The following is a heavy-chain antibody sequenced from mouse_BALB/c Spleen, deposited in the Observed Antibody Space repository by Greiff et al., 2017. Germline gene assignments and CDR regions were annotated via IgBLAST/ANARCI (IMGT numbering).Heavy chain of an antibody. CDR2: IDPANGNT. Sequence: VQLQQSGAELVKPGASVKLSCTASGFNIKDTYMHWVKQRPEQGLEWIGRIDPANGNTKYDPKFQGKATITADTSSNTAYMQLSSLTSEDSAVYYCARGKEDYAMDYWGQGTSVTVSS. J-gene: IGHJ4*01. CDR3: ARGKEDYAMDY. CDR1: GFNIKDTY. V-gene: IGHV14-3*02.